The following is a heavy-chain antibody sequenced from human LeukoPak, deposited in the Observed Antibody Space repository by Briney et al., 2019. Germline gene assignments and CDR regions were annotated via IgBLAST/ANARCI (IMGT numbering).Heavy chain of an antibody. CDR3: TRDIVVVPAAIYYYYYYGMDV. CDR2: IRSKAYGGTT. CDR1: GFTFGDYA. D-gene: IGHD2-2*01. Sequence: GGSLGLSCTASGFTFGDYAMSWVRQAPGKGLEWVGFIRSKAYGGTTEYAASVKGRFTISRDDSKSIAYLQMNSLKTEDTAVYYCTRDIVVVPAAIYYYYYYGMDVWGKGTTVTVSS. V-gene: IGHV3-49*04. J-gene: IGHJ6*04.